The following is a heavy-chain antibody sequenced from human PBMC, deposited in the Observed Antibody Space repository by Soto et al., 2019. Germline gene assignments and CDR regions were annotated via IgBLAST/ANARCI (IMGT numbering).Heavy chain of an antibody. J-gene: IGHJ6*02. CDR1: GFTFSSYG. V-gene: IGHV3-30*18. D-gene: IGHD1-7*01. CDR2: ISYDGSNK. CDR3: AKRLELPGYGMGV. Sequence: GGSLRLSCAASGFTFSSYGMHWVRQAPGKGLEWVAVISYDGSNKYYADSVKGRFTISRDNSKNTLYLQMNSLRAEDTAVYYCAKRLELPGYGMGVWGQGTTVTVSS.